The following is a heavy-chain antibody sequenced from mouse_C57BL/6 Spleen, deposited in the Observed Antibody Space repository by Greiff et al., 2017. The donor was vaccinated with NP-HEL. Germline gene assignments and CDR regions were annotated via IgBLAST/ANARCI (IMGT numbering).Heavy chain of an antibody. CDR3: ARSGRSYYFDY. V-gene: IGHV1-26*01. D-gene: IGHD1-1*01. Sequence: EVQLQQSGPELVKPGASVKISCKASGYTFTDYYMNWVKQSHGKSLEWIGDINPNNGGTSYNQKFKGKATLTVDKSSSTAYMELRSLTSEDPAVYYCARSGRSYYFDYWGQGTTLTVSS. CDR1: GYTFTDYY. CDR2: INPNNGGT. J-gene: IGHJ2*01.